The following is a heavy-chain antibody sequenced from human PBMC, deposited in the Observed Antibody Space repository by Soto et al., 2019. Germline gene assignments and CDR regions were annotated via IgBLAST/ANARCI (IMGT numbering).Heavy chain of an antibody. CDR2: IYYSGST. Sequence: SETVSLTCTVSGGSISSSSYYWGWIRQPPGKGLEWIGSIYYSGSTYYNPSLKSRVTISVDTSKNQFSLKLSSVTAADTAVYYCARPVGSTSSFNWFDPWGEGTLVTVSS. CDR1: GGSISSSSYY. D-gene: IGHD3-10*01. V-gene: IGHV4-39*01. J-gene: IGHJ5*02. CDR3: ARPVGSTSSFNWFDP.